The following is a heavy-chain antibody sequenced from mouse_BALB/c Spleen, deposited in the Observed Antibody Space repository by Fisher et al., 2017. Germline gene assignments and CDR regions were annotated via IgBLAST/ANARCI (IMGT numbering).Heavy chain of an antibody. V-gene: IGHV5-6-4*01. Sequence: RFTISRDNAKNTLYLQMSSLKSEDTAMYYCTRESDGYYYFDYWGQGTTLTVSS. D-gene: IGHD2-3*01. J-gene: IGHJ2*01. CDR3: TRESDGYYYFDY.